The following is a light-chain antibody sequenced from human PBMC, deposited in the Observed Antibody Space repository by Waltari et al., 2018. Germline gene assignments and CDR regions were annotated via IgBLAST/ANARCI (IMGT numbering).Light chain of an antibody. J-gene: IGKJ1*01. Sequence: DIRMTQSPSTLSASVGDRVTITCRASQSISSWLAWYQQKPGKAPKLLIYKTSSLESGVPSRFSGSGSGTEFTLTISSLQPDDFATYYCQQYSSYSWTFGQGTKLEIK. CDR2: KTS. CDR1: QSISSW. V-gene: IGKV1-5*03. CDR3: QQYSSYSWT.